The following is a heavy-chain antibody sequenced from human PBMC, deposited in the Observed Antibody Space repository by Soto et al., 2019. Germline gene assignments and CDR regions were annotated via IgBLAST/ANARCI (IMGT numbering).Heavy chain of an antibody. D-gene: IGHD3-10*01. CDR2: INWNSGRI. J-gene: IGHJ6*02. V-gene: IGHV3-9*01. Sequence: PGGSLRLSCAASGFAFDDYAMHWVRQAPGKGLEWVSGINWNSGRINYGDSVKGRFTISRDNAKTSLYLQMNSLRVEDTALYYCAKDRGSGSYAANYYYYGMDVWGQGTTVTVSS. CDR3: AKDRGSGSYAANYYYYGMDV. CDR1: GFAFDDYA.